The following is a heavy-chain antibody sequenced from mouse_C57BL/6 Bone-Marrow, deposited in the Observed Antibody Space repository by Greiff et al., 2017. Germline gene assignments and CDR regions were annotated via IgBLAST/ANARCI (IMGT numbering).Heavy chain of an antibody. CDR3: AREEGTMVTTKTWFAY. D-gene: IGHD2-2*01. V-gene: IGHV1-39*01. Sequence: VQLKESGPELVKPGASVKISCKASGYSFTDYNMNWVKQSNGKSLEWIGVINPNYGTTSYNQKFKGKATLTVDQSSSTAYMQLNSLTSEDSAVYYCAREEGTMVTTKTWFAYWGQGTLVTVSA. CDR1: GYSFTDYN. J-gene: IGHJ3*01. CDR2: INPNYGTT.